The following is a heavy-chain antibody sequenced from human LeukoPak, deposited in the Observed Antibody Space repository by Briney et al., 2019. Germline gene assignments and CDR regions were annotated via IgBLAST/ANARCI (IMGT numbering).Heavy chain of an antibody. D-gene: IGHD6-13*01. J-gene: IGHJ6*04. Sequence: GGSLRLSCAASGFTFSSYWMSWVRQAPGKGLEWVANIKQDGSENYYVDSVKGRFTISRDNAKNSLYLQMNSLRAEDTAVYYCARDSSSWYYYYYYGMDVWGKGTTVTVSS. CDR1: GFTFSSYW. V-gene: IGHV3-7*03. CDR3: ARDSSSWYYYYYYGMDV. CDR2: IKQDGSEN.